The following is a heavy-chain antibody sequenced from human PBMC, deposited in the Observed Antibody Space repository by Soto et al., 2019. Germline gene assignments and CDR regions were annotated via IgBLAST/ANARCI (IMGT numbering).Heavy chain of an antibody. V-gene: IGHV1-69*12. CDR1: GGTFSSYA. CDR2: IIPIFGTA. D-gene: IGHD2-2*01. J-gene: IGHJ5*02. CDR3: ARGDRYCISTSCYSTDMGWFDP. Sequence: QVQLVQSGAAVKKPGSSVKVSCKASGGTFSSYAISWVRQAPGQGLEWMGGIIPIFGTANYAQKFQGRVTITADESTSTAYMELSSLRSEDTAVYYCARGDRYCISTSCYSTDMGWFDPWGQGTLVTVSS.